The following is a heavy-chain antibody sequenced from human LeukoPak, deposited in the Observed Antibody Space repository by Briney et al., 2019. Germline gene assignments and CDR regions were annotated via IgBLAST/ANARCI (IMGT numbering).Heavy chain of an antibody. CDR3: ANWGSAFDI. CDR2: IYSDGSGT. Sequence: GGSLRLSCAASGFTISKYWMHWVRQAPGKGLVWVSRIYSDGSGTSYADTVKGRFTISRDNARNTLFLQMNSLRAEDTAVYYCANWGSAFDIWGQGTMVIVSS. CDR1: GFTISKYW. D-gene: IGHD7-27*01. J-gene: IGHJ3*02. V-gene: IGHV3-74*01.